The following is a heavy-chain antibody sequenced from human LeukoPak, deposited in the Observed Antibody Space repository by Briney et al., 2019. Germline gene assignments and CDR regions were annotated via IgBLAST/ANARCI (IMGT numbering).Heavy chain of an antibody. CDR1: GFTFSIYW. CDR2: INPDGSHT. Sequence: GGSLRLSCAASGFTFSIYWMHWVRQPPGKGLVWVSRINPDGSHTNYADSVKGRFTISRDNAKNTLYLQMNSLRAEDTAVYYCVRDLGGPRDYWGQGTLVTASS. J-gene: IGHJ4*02. CDR3: VRDLGGPRDY. D-gene: IGHD1-26*01. V-gene: IGHV3-74*01.